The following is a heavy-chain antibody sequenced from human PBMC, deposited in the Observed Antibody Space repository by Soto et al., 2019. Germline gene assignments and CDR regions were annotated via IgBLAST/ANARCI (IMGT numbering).Heavy chain of an antibody. D-gene: IGHD6-19*01. CDR3: AIVRAYSSGWYGRRWFDP. V-gene: IGHV3-23*01. J-gene: IGHJ5*02. CDR2: ISGSGGST. Sequence: GGSLRISCAASGLSLKSYAMGWVLKAQGKGMERGSAISGSGGSTYYADSVKGRFTISRDNSKNTLYLQMNSLRAEDTAVYYCAIVRAYSSGWYGRRWFDPWGKGSLVTVSS. CDR1: GLSLKSYA.